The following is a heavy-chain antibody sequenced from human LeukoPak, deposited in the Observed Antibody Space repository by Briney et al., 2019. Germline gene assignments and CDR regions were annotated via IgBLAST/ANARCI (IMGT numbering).Heavy chain of an antibody. CDR3: AKDISSGSGSYHIPYYFDY. J-gene: IGHJ4*02. Sequence: GRSLRLSCAASGFTFDDYAMHWVRQAPGKGLEWVSGINWNSGRIGYADSVKGRFTISRDNAKNSLYLQMNSLRAEDLALYYFAKDISSGSGSYHIPYYFDYWGQGTLVTVSS. V-gene: IGHV3-9*03. D-gene: IGHD3-10*01. CDR2: INWNSGRI. CDR1: GFTFDDYA.